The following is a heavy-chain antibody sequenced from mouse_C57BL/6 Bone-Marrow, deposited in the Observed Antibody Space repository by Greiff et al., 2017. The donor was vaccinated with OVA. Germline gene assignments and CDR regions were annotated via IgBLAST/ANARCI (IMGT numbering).Heavy chain of an antibody. J-gene: IGHJ3*01. D-gene: IGHD3-1*01. V-gene: IGHV1-64*01. CDR1: GYTFTSYW. Sequence: QVQLQQPGAELVKPGASVKLSCKASGYTFTSYWMHWVKQRPGQGLEWIGMIHPNSGSTNYNEKFKGKATLTVDTSSSTAYMELHSLTSEDSAVYFCARGGYVQFAYWGQGTLVTVSA. CDR3: ARGGYVQFAY. CDR2: IHPNSGST.